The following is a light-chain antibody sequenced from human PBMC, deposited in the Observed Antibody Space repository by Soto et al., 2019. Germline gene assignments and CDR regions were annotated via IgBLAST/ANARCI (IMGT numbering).Light chain of an antibody. CDR3: AAWDDSLSGPV. Sequence: QPVLTQPPSASGTPGQRVTISCSGSSSNIGGNAVNWYQQLPRTAPKLLIYSDNQRPSGVPDRFSGSKSGTSASLAISGLQSEDEADYYCAAWDDSLSGPVFGGGTKLTVL. V-gene: IGLV1-44*01. J-gene: IGLJ3*02. CDR2: SDN. CDR1: SSNIGGNA.